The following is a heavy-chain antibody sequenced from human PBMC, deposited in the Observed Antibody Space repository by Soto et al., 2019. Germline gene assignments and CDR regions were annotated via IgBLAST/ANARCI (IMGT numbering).Heavy chain of an antibody. Sequence: GGSLRLSCAASGFTFSTYWMSWVRQAPGKGLEWVANIRPQGSEKWYVDSVKGRFTISRDNSKNTLYLQMNSLRAEDTAVYYCARDRGVTMVRGVTYYYYGMDVCGQGTTVTVSS. CDR3: ARDRGVTMVRGVTYYYYGMDV. D-gene: IGHD3-10*01. CDR1: GFTFSTYW. J-gene: IGHJ6*02. V-gene: IGHV3-7*01. CDR2: IRPQGSEK.